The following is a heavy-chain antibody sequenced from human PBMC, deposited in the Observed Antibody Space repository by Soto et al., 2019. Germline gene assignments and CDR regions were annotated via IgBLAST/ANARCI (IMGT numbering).Heavy chain of an antibody. V-gene: IGHV3-73*02. D-gene: IGHD3-22*01. Sequence: EVQLVESGGGLVQPGGSLRLSCAASGFTFSGSSMHWVRQASGKGLEWVARSRSKANNYATTYAASVKGRFTICRDESKNTTYLQMNSLKTEDTAIYYCASLIYDSSNFYDNDYWGQGTLVTVSS. CDR3: ASLIYDSSNFYDNDY. CDR2: SRSKANNYAT. J-gene: IGHJ4*02. CDR1: GFTFSGSS.